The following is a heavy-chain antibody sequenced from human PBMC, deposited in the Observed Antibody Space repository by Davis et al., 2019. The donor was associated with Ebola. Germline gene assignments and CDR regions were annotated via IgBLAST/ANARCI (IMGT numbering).Heavy chain of an antibody. J-gene: IGHJ5*02. D-gene: IGHD3-3*01. CDR2: VSAYKGIT. CDR1: GYTFTRYG. Sequence: SVTVSCLASGYTFTRYGISCVRQAPGQGLEWLGWVSAYKGITKSAQTVEGRVTMTTDTATSTAYMELRDLRSDDTAVYYCARTKDGVGISADPGWFDPWGQGTLVTVSS. V-gene: IGHV1-18*01. CDR3: ARTKDGVGISADPGWFDP.